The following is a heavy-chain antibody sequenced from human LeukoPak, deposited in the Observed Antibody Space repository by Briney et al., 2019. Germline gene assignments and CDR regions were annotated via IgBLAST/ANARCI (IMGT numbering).Heavy chain of an antibody. V-gene: IGHV3-30*01. CDR1: GFTFSSYA. CDR2: ISYDGSNK. Sequence: GGSLRLSCAASGFTFSSYAMHWVRQAPGKGLEWVAVISYDGSNKYYADSVKGRFTISRDNSKNTLYLQMNSLRAEDTAVYYCARDSAYRSGYPGYMGVWGKGTTVTVSS. CDR3: ARDSAYRSGYPGYMGV. J-gene: IGHJ6*03. D-gene: IGHD3-10*01.